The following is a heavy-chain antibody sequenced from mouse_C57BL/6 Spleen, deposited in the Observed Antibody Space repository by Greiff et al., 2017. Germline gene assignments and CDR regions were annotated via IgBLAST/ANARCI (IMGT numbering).Heavy chain of an antibody. CDR2: IDPSDSYT. J-gene: IGHJ3*01. V-gene: IGHV1-69*01. Sequence: QVQLQQSGAELVMPGASVKLSCKASGYTFTSYWMHWVKQRPGQGLEWIGEIDPSDSYTNYNQKFKGKSTLTVDKSSSTAYMQLSSLTSEDSAVYYCACEYPYGGQGTLVTVSA. CDR1: GYTFTSYW. CDR3: ACEYPY. D-gene: IGHD5-1*01.